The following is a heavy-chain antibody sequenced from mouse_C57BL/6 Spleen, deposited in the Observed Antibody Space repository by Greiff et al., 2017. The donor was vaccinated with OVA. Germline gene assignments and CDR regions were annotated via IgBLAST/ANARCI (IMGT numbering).Heavy chain of an antibody. CDR2: MYPRDCST. CDR1: GYTFTSYD. V-gene: IGHV1-85*01. D-gene: IGHD2-5*01. J-gene: IGHJ2*01. CDR3: AKRNYSNYGLDY. Sequence: QVQLQQSGPELVKPGASVKLSCKASGYTFTSYDINRGKQRHGQGLEWIGWMYPRDCSTKYHEKFKGKATLTVATSSSTAYMELHSLTSEDSAVYFCAKRNYSNYGLDYWGQGTTLTVSS.